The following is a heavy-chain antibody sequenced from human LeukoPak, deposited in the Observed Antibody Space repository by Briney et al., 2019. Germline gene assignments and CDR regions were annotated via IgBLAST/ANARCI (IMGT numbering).Heavy chain of an antibody. V-gene: IGHV3-48*01. CDR2: ISSSSSI. J-gene: IGHJ3*02. Sequence: GGSLRLSCAASGFTFSSYSMNWVRQAPGKGLEWVSYISSSSSIYYTDSVKGRFTISRDNAKSSLSLQMNSLRAEDTAVYYCARDELRGGPRGDAFDIWGQGTMVTVSS. D-gene: IGHD3-10*01. CDR1: GFTFSSYS. CDR3: ARDELRGGPRGDAFDI.